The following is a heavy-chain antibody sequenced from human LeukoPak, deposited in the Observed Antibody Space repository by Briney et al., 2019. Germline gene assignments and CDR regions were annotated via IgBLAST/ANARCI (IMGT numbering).Heavy chain of an antibody. Sequence: PSETLSLTCTVSGGSISSYYWSWIRQPAGKGLEWIGHIYTSGNTNYNPSLKSRVPMSVDTSKNQFSLKLRSVTAADTAVYYCARDGYYFDSSGYYFWGQGTLVTVSS. J-gene: IGHJ4*02. CDR1: GGSISSYY. V-gene: IGHV4-4*07. CDR2: IYTSGNT. D-gene: IGHD3-22*01. CDR3: ARDGYYFDSSGYYF.